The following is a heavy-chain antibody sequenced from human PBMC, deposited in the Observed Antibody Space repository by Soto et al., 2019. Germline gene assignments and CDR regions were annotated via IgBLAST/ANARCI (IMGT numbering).Heavy chain of an antibody. CDR1: GYTFTSYD. Sequence: QVQLVQSGAEVKKPGASVKVSCKASGYTFTSYDINWVRQATGQGLEWMGWMNPNSGNTGYAQKFQGRVTMTRNTSISTAYMDLSSLRSEDTAVYYCARVYYYGSRSLVYYYYSYMYVWGKGTTVTVSS. J-gene: IGHJ6*03. V-gene: IGHV1-8*01. D-gene: IGHD3-10*01. CDR3: ARVYYYGSRSLVYYYYSYMYV. CDR2: MNPNSGNT.